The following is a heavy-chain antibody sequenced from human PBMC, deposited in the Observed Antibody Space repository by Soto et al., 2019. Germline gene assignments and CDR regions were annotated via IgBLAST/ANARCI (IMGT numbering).Heavy chain of an antibody. D-gene: IGHD3-3*01. Sequence: ASVKVSCKASGYTFTGYYMHWVRQAPGQGLEWMGWINPNSGGTNYAQKFQGWVTMTRDTSISTAYMELSRLRSDDTAVYYCARTSGESITIFGVVIITAFDIWGQGTMVTVSS. CDR3: ARTSGESITIFGVVIITAFDI. J-gene: IGHJ3*02. V-gene: IGHV1-2*04. CDR2: INPNSGGT. CDR1: GYTFTGYY.